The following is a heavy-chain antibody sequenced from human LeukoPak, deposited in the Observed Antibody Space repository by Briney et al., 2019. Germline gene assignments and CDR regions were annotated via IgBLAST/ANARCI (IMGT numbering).Heavy chain of an antibody. J-gene: IGHJ4*02. CDR1: GFTFSSYA. V-gene: IGHV3-23*01. CDR2: ISGSGGST. Sequence: PGGSLRLSCAASGFTFSSYAMSWVRQAPGKGLEWVSGISGSGGSTYYADSVKGRFTISRDNSKNTLFLQMNSLRAEDTAVYYCAKDLSSSWPRGFDFWGQGTLVAVSS. D-gene: IGHD6-13*01. CDR3: AKDLSSSWPRGFDF.